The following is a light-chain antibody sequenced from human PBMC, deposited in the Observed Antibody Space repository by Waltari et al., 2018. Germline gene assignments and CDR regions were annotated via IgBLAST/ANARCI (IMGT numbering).Light chain of an antibody. CDR1: HIGSRN. CDR3: QVWDSTNVL. V-gene: IGLV3-9*01. CDR2: RDR. Sequence: SYELTQALSVSVAQGQTARITCGGHHIGSRNGHWYQLQPGQAPVLGIYRDRNRPSGIPERFSGSNSLNTATLTISRAQVGDEGDYFCQVWDSTNVLFGGGTKLTVL. J-gene: IGLJ2*01.